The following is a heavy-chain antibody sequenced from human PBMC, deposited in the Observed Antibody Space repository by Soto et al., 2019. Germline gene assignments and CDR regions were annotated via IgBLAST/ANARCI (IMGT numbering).Heavy chain of an antibody. CDR1: GGSISGGGYS. CDR3: ARASGYSYGSRFDY. CDR2: IYHSGST. Sequence: PSETLSLTCAVSGGSISGGGYSWSWIRQPPGKGLEWIGYIYHSGSTYYNPSLKSRVTISVDRSKNQFSLKLSSVTAADTAVYYCARASGYSYGSRFDYWGHGTLVTVSS. V-gene: IGHV4-30-2*01. D-gene: IGHD5-18*01. J-gene: IGHJ4*01.